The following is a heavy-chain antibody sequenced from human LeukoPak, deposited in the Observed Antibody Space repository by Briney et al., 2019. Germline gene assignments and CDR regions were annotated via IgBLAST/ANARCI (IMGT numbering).Heavy chain of an antibody. V-gene: IGHV4-59*08. CDR1: GGSIRSYY. J-gene: IGHJ4*02. CDR2: IYYSGST. D-gene: IGHD4-17*01. Sequence: PSETLSLTCTVSGGSIRSYYWSWIRQPPGKGLEWIGYIYYSGSTNYNPSLKSRVTISVDTSKNQFSLKLSSVTAADTAVYYCARPPTVTFFDYWGQGTLVTVSS. CDR3: ARPPTVTFFDY.